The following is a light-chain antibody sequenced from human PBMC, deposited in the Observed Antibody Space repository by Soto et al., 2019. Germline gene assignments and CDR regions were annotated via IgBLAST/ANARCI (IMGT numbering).Light chain of an antibody. CDR3: QQRYNWPPIT. CDR2: DAS. J-gene: IGKJ5*01. V-gene: IGKV3-11*01. Sequence: EILLTQSPATLSLSPGERATLSCRASQSVSSNIARYQQKPGQAPRLLIYDASNRATGVPARFSGSGSGTDFPLTISSLEPEDFAVYYCQQRYNWPPITFGQGTRLEIK. CDR1: QSVSSN.